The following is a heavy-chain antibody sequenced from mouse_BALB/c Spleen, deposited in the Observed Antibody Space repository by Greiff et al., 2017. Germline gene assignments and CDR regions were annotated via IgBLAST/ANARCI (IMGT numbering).Heavy chain of an antibody. CDR3: ARAQRGRGAMDY. Sequence: EVQLVESGGGLVQPGGSLKLSCAASGFTFSSYGMSWVRQTPDKRLELVATINSNGGSTYYPDSVKGRFTISRDNAKNTLYLQMSSLKSEDTAMYYCARAQRGRGAMDYWGQGTSVTVSS. CDR2: INSNGGST. V-gene: IGHV5-6-3*01. J-gene: IGHJ4*01. CDR1: GFTFSSYG.